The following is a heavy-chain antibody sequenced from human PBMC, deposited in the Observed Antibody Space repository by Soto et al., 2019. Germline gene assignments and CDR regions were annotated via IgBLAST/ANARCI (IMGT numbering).Heavy chain of an antibody. J-gene: IGHJ5*02. Sequence: EVQLVESGGGLVQPGRSLRLSCAASGFTFDDYAMHWVRQAPGKGLEWVSGISWNSGSLGYADSVKGRFTISRDNAKNSLYLQMNSLRAEDTALYYCAKGASITIFGVVTNDNWFDPWGQGTLVTVSS. CDR3: AKGASITIFGVVTNDNWFDP. D-gene: IGHD3-3*01. CDR1: GFTFDDYA. V-gene: IGHV3-9*01. CDR2: ISWNSGSL.